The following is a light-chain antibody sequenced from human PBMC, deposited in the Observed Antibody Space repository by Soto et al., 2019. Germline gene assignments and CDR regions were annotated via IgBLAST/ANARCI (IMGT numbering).Light chain of an antibody. CDR2: GTS. V-gene: IGKV3-20*01. Sequence: EIVLTQSPGTLSLSPGESATLSCRASQSVSSNSLAWYRRNPGQPPCLLIYGTSTRATDIPRRFSGSGSGTDFTLTITRLEPEDFAVYFCQQYGDSPPTFGQGTKVEVK. J-gene: IGKJ1*01. CDR3: QQYGDSPPT. CDR1: QSVSSNS.